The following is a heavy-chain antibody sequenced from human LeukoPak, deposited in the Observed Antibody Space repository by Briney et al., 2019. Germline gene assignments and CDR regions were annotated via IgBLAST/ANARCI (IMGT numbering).Heavy chain of an antibody. D-gene: IGHD6-25*01. V-gene: IGHV4-59*01. CDR1: GGSISSYY. CDR3: ARSQYSTGLFDF. J-gene: IGHJ4*02. CDR2: VYHGGST. Sequence: SETLSLTCTVSGGSISSYYWSWIRQPPGKGLEWIGYVYHGGSTRYNPSLKSRVTVLGDTSKNQFSLRLTSVTAADTAVYYCARSQYSTGLFDFWGQGTPVTVSS.